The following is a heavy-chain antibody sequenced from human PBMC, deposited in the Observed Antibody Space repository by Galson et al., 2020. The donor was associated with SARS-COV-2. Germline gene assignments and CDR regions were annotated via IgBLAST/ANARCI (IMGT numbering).Heavy chain of an antibody. D-gene: IGHD3-22*01. Sequence: ASVKVSCKASGYTFTGYYMHWVRQAPGQGLEWMGWINTNTGATNYAQNFQARVTMTRDTPISTAYMELSSLRHDDTAVYYCATQPRIVAVGGHYYYGMDVWGQGTTVIVSS. J-gene: IGHJ6*02. CDR1: GYTFTGYY. CDR3: ATQPRIVAVGGHYYYGMDV. V-gene: IGHV1-2*02. CDR2: INTNTGAT.